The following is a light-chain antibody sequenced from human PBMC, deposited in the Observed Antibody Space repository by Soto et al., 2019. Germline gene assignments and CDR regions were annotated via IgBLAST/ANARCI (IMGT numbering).Light chain of an antibody. J-gene: IGKJ1*01. CDR1: QTIRSNY. Sequence: ETVLTQSPGTLSLSPGERATLSCRASQTIRSNYLAWYRQTPGQAPRLLIYGASNRATGIADRFSGSGSGTDFTLIISRLEPEDFALDYCRQDGSSPWTFGQGTKVEIK. V-gene: IGKV3-20*01. CDR3: RQDGSSPWT. CDR2: GAS.